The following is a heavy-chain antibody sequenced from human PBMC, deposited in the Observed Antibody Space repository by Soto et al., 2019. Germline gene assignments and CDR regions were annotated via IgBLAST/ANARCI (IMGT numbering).Heavy chain of an antibody. CDR3: ARDSVGSGYD. CDR1: GGSISSYY. D-gene: IGHD5-12*01. Sequence: QVQLQESGPGLVKPSETLSVTCTVSGGSISSYYWSWIRQPPGKRLEWIGYIYYSGSTNYNPSLKSRVTISVDTSKNQFSLELRSVTAADTAGYYCARDSVGSGYDWGQGTLVTVSS. V-gene: IGHV4-59*01. CDR2: IYYSGST. J-gene: IGHJ4*02.